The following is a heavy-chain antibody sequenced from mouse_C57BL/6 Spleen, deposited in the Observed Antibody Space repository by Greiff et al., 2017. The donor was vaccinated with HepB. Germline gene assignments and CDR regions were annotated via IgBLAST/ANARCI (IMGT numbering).Heavy chain of an antibody. CDR3: ARGEYDGYFDY. Sequence: DVQLQESGPGMVKPSQSLSLTCTVTGYSITSGYDWHWIRHFPGNKLEWMGYISYSCSTNYNPSLKSRISITHDTSKNHFFLKLNSVTTEDTATYYCARGEYDGYFDYWGQGTTLTVSS. CDR2: ISYSCST. J-gene: IGHJ2*01. V-gene: IGHV3-1*01. D-gene: IGHD2-3*01. CDR1: GYSITSGYD.